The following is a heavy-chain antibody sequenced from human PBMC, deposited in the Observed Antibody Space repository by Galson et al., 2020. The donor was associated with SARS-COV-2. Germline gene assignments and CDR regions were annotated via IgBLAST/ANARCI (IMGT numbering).Heavy chain of an antibody. CDR2: IHHSGTS. CDR3: ASGPIAEAGGENFHN. J-gene: IGHJ1*01. V-gene: IGHV4-4*02. D-gene: IGHD6-13*01. CDR1: GDSIRINTW. Sequence: SQTLSLTCAVSGDSIRINTWWSWVRQPPGKGLEWIGEIHHSGTSNYSPSLKSRVTISIDTSKNQFSLKVTSVTAPDTAVYYCASGPIAEAGGENFHNWGRGTLVSVSP.